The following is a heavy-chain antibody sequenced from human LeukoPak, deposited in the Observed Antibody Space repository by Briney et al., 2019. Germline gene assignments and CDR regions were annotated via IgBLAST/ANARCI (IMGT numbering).Heavy chain of an antibody. D-gene: IGHD5-12*01. J-gene: IGHJ4*02. CDR2: ISRDGGTA. Sequence: GGSLRLSCAASGFAFRKYSIHWVRQAPGKGLEYVSGISRDGGTADYANSVKGRFTISRDNSKNTLYLQMGSLRAEDMAVYYCARGGHSGYDFVGWGQGTLVTVSS. CDR1: GFAFRKYS. CDR3: ARGGHSGYDFVG. V-gene: IGHV3-64*01.